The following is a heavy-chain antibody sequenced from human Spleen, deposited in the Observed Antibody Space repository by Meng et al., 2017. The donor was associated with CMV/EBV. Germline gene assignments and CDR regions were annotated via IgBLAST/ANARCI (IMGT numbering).Heavy chain of an antibody. J-gene: IGHJ4*02. CDR2: IHHSASP. Sequence: SETLSLTCTVSGYSISSGYYWGWIRQPPGKDLEWIGSIHHSASPHYNPSLKSRVTMSVDTSKNQFSLKLSSVTAADTAVYYCARRRVTVYSSGWPFDYWGQGTLVTVSS. CDR3: ARRRVTVYSSGWPFDY. D-gene: IGHD6-19*01. CDR1: GYSISSGYY. V-gene: IGHV4-38-2*02.